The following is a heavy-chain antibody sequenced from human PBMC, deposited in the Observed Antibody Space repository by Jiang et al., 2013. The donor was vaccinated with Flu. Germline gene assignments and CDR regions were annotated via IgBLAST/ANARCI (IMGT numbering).Heavy chain of an antibody. D-gene: IGHD3-10*01. J-gene: IGHJ4*02. Sequence: TFSGFSLSTSEVRVGWIRQPPGKALEWLALIYWDDSKRYSYSPSLRSRLTITKDASKNQVVLTMANVDPVDTATYYCAHKPYYPGSGSYYNVWGQGTLVTVSS. CDR3: AHKPYYPGSGSYYNV. V-gene: IGHV2-5*02. CDR1: GFSLSTSEVR. CDR2: IYWDDSK.